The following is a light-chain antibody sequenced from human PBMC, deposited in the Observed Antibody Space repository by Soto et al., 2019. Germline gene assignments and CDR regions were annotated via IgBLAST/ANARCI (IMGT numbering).Light chain of an antibody. Sequence: IQLTQSPSSLSASVGDRVTITCRASQGISSYLAWYQQKPGKAPKLLIYAASTLRSGVQSRFRGSGSGTDFNLTISSMQPEHFAAYYCQQLNSYPSFGPGTKVDIK. CDR3: QQLNSYPS. J-gene: IGKJ3*01. V-gene: IGKV1-9*01. CDR1: QGISSY. CDR2: AAS.